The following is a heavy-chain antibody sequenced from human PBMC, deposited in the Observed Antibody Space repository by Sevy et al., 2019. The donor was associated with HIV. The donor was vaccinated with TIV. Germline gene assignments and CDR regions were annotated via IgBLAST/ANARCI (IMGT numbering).Heavy chain of an antibody. D-gene: IGHD3-22*01. CDR2: ISASGYST. CDR1: GIAFSTYA. Sequence: GGSLRLSCAASGIAFSTYAMFWVRQAPGKGLEWVSSISASGYSTYYADSVKGRFTLSRDNSRNTLDLQMNSLRADDTAVYYCAKDFSDVYYYDSSATVDYWDQGTLVTVSS. CDR3: AKDFSDVYYYDSSATVDY. J-gene: IGHJ4*02. V-gene: IGHV3-23*01.